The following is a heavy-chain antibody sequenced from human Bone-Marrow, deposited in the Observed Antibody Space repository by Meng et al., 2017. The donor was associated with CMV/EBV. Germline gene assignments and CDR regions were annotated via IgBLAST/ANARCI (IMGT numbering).Heavy chain of an antibody. CDR3: ARDGRRDFWSGNYYYYYGMDV. Sequence: GESLKISCAASGFTFSSYWMSWVRQAPGKWLEWVANIKQDGSEKYYVDSVKGRFTISRDNAKNSLYLQMNSLRAEDTAVYYCARDGRRDFWSGNYYYYYGMDVWGQGTTVTVSS. CDR2: IKQDGSEK. J-gene: IGHJ6*02. D-gene: IGHD3-3*01. CDR1: GFTFSSYW. V-gene: IGHV3-7*01.